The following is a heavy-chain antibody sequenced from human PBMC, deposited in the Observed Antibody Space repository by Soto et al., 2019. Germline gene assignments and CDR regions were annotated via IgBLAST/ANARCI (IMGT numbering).Heavy chain of an antibody. CDR2: IYYSGST. J-gene: IGHJ4*02. V-gene: IGHV4-59*01. CDR3: ARILWFGEFYFDY. Sequence: PSETLSLTCTVSGGSISSYYWSWIRQPPGKGLEWIGYIYYSGSTNYNPSLKSRVTISVDTSKNQFSLKLSSMTAADTAVYYCARILWFGEFYFDYWGQGTLVTVSS. CDR1: GGSISSYY. D-gene: IGHD3-10*01.